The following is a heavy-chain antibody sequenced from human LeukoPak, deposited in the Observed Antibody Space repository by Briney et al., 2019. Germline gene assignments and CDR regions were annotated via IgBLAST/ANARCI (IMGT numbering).Heavy chain of an antibody. CDR3: ARDRGYSYGYYYYYGMDV. CDR2: ISYDGSNK. V-gene: IGHV3-30*03. Sequence: GGSLRLSCAASGFTFSSYGMPWVRQAPGKGLEWVAVISYDGSNKYYADSVKGRFTISRDNSKNTLYLQMNSLRAEDTAVYYCARDRGYSYGYYYYYGMDVWGQGTTVTVSS. CDR1: GFTFSSYG. J-gene: IGHJ6*02. D-gene: IGHD5-18*01.